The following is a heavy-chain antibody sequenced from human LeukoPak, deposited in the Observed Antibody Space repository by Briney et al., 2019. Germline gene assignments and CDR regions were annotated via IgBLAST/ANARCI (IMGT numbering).Heavy chain of an antibody. V-gene: IGHV3-23*01. D-gene: IGHD5/OR15-5a*01. CDR3: AKHHIRMSTVCFFDS. CDR2: IGVRGDDT. Sequence: PGGSLRLSCAASGFTFSSYGMSWVRQAPGKGLEWVSGIGVRGDDTYYADSVKGRFTISRDNVDNTLFLQMNSLRAEDTAIYYCAKHHIRMSTVCFFDSWGQGTRVTVSS. CDR1: GFTFSSYG. J-gene: IGHJ4*02.